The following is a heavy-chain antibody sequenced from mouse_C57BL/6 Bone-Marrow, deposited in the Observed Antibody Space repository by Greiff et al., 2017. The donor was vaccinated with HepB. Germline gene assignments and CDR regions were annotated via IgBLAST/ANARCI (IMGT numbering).Heavy chain of an antibody. D-gene: IGHD1-1*01. CDR3: ASLNYYGSSSWFAY. V-gene: IGHV2-6*01. CDR2: ICGVGST. CDR1: GFSLTSYG. J-gene: IGHJ3*01. Sequence: VQVVESGPGLVAPSQSLSITCTVSGFSLTSYGVDWVRQSPGKGLEWLGVICGVGSTNYNSALKSRLSISKDNSKSQVFLKMNSLQTDDTAMYYCASLNYYGSSSWFAYWGQGTLVTVSA.